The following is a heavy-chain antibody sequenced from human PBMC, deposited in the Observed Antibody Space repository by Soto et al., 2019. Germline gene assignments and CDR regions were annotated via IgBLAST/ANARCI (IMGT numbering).Heavy chain of an antibody. D-gene: IGHD3-22*01. V-gene: IGHV3-33*01. CDR1: GFTFSSYG. J-gene: IGHJ4*02. Sequence: GGSLRLSCAASGFTFSSYGMHWVRQAPGKGLEWVAVIWYDGSNKYYAESVKGRFTISRDNSKNTLYLQMNSLRAEDTAVYYCAREEYYDSSGYYYWGQGTLVTVSS. CDR3: AREEYYDSSGYYY. CDR2: IWYDGSNK.